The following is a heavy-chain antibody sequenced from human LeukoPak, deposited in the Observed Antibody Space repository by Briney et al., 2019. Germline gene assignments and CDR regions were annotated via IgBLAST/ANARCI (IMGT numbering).Heavy chain of an antibody. CDR2: INPNSCGT. D-gene: IGHD6-13*01. J-gene: IGHJ4*02. Sequence: ASVKVSCKASGHTFTVYYMHWARHPPGQGLEGVRWINPNSCGTNYTQKFQHRLTNTRHTSISTAHMALSPLISDDTAVYYCARGPLEGISLSLYWGQGTLVTVSS. CDR1: GHTFTVYY. V-gene: IGHV1-2*02. CDR3: ARGPLEGISLSLY.